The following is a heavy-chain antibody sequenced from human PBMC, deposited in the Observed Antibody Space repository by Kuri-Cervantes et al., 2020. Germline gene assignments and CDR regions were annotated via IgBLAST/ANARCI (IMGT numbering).Heavy chain of an antibody. CDR1: GGSFSGYC. D-gene: IGHD3-3*01. CDR3: ARGRSGYYPHKYNWFDP. Sequence: SQTLSLTCAVYGGSFSGYCWSWIRQPPGKGLEWIGEINHGGSSNYNPSLKSRVTISVDTSKNQFSLKLSSVTAADTAVYYCARGRSGYYPHKYNWFDPWGQGTLVTVSS. J-gene: IGHJ5*02. V-gene: IGHV4-34*01. CDR2: INHGGSS.